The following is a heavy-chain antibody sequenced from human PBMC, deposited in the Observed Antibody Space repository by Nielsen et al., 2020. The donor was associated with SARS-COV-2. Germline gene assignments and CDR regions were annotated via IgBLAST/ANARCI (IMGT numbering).Heavy chain of an antibody. V-gene: IGHV1-69*04. J-gene: IGHJ5*02. D-gene: IGHD6-13*01. CDR2: IIPILGIA. CDR3: ARAIIAAAGGWFDP. Sequence: SVKVSCKASGYTFTSYYMHWVRQAPGQGLEWMGRIIPILGIANYAQKFQGRVTITADKSTSTAYMELSSLRSEDTAVYYCARAIIAAAGGWFDPWGQGTLVTVSS. CDR1: GYTFTSYY.